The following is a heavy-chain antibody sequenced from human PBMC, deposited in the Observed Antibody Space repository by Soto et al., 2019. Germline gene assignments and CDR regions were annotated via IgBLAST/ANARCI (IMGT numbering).Heavy chain of an antibody. V-gene: IGHV1-18*01. CDR3: ARVDFGYSGYDSGWFDP. Sequence: GASVKVSCTASGYTYTSYGISWVRQAPGQGLEWMGWISAYNGNTNYAQKLQGRVTMTTDTSTSTAYMELRSLRSDDTAVYYCARVDFGYSGYDSGWFDPWGQGTLVTVSS. D-gene: IGHD5-12*01. CDR1: GYTYTSYG. CDR2: ISAYNGNT. J-gene: IGHJ5*02.